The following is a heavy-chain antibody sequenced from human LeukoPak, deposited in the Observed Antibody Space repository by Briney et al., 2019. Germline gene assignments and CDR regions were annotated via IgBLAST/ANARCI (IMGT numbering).Heavy chain of an antibody. CDR2: IYYSGST. CDR1: GGSISSSSYY. D-gene: IGHD3-10*01. CDR3: AGVRGIISRNWFDP. J-gene: IGHJ5*02. Sequence: PSETLSLTCTVSGGSISSSSYYWGWIRQPPGKGLEWIGSIYYSGSTYYNPSLKSRVTISVDTSKNQFSLKLSSVTAADTAVYFCAGVRGIISRNWFDPWGHGTLVTVSS. V-gene: IGHV4-39*01.